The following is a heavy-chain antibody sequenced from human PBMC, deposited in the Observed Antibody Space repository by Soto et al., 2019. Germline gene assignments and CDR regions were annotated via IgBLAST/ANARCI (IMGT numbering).Heavy chain of an antibody. D-gene: IGHD5-12*01. Sequence: ASVKVSCKASGGTFSSYAISWVRQAPGQGLEWMGGIIPIFGTANYAQKFQGRVTITADESTSTAHMELSSLRSEDTAVYYCARDIVATPNPFDIWGQGTMVTVSS. CDR2: IIPIFGTA. J-gene: IGHJ3*02. CDR1: GGTFSSYA. V-gene: IGHV1-69*13. CDR3: ARDIVATPNPFDI.